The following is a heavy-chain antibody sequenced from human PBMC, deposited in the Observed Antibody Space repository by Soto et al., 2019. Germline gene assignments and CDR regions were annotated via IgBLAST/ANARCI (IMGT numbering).Heavy chain of an antibody. J-gene: IGHJ6*02. CDR3: TSFDPPGTDYYYGMDV. CDR2: IRSKAYGGTT. Sequence: PGGSLRLSCTASGFTFGDYAMSWFRQAPGKGLEWVGFIRSKAYGGTTEYAASVKGRFTISRDDSKSIAYLQMNSLKTEDTAVYYCTSFDPPGTDYYYGMDVWGQGTTVTVSS. V-gene: IGHV3-49*03. D-gene: IGHD1-1*01. CDR1: GFTFGDYA.